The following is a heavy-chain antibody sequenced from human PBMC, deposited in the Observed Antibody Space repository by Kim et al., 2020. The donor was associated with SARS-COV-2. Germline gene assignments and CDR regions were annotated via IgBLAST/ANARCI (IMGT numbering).Heavy chain of an antibody. CDR3: ASDRADYDILTGYYSYNWFDP. CDR1: GGSISSGGYY. J-gene: IGHJ5*02. D-gene: IGHD3-9*01. Sequence: SETLSLTCTVSGGSISSGGYYWSWIRQHPGKGLEWIGYIYYSGSTYYNPSLKSRVTISVDTSKNQFSLKLSSVTAADTAVYYCASDRADYDILTGYYSYNWFDPWGQGTLVTVSP. V-gene: IGHV4-31*03. CDR2: IYYSGST.